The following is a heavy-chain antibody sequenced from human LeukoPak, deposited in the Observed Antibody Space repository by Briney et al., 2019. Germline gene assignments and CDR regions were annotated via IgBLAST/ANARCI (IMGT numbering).Heavy chain of an antibody. CDR3: TRGSIAYYYVDV. CDR1: GGSISSYC. Sequence: SETLSLTCTVSGGSISSYCWSWLRQPPGKGLEWLGYIFYSGSTNYNPSLKSRVTMSVDTSKNQFSLKLSSVTAADTAVYYCTRGSIAYYYVDVWGKGTTVTVSS. D-gene: IGHD3-22*01. CDR2: IFYSGST. J-gene: IGHJ6*03. V-gene: IGHV4-59*01.